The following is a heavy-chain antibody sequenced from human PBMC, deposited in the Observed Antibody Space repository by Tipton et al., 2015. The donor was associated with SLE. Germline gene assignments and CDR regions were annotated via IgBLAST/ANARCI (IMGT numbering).Heavy chain of an antibody. J-gene: IGHJ4*02. V-gene: IGHV4-38-2*02. Sequence: TLSLTCTVSGYSISSGFYWGWIRQPPGKGLEWIGNIYHSGSTYYNPSLKSRVTISVDTSKNQFSLKLSSVTAADTAVYYCARPGGFGYWGQGTLVTVSS. D-gene: IGHD3-16*01. CDR3: ARPGGFGY. CDR1: GYSISSGFY. CDR2: IYHSGST.